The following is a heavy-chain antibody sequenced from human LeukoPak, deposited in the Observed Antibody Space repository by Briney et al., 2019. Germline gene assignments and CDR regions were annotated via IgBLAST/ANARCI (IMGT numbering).Heavy chain of an antibody. Sequence: ASVKVSCKASGYTFTSYAMNWVRQAPGQGLEWMGWINTNTGNPTYAQGFTGRFVFSLDTSVSTAYLQISSLKSEDTAVYSCARDDSYYDSSGSYHWGQGTLVTVSS. D-gene: IGHD3-22*01. CDR3: ARDDSYYDSSGSYH. J-gene: IGHJ4*02. CDR2: INTNTGNP. V-gene: IGHV7-4-1*02. CDR1: GYTFTSYA.